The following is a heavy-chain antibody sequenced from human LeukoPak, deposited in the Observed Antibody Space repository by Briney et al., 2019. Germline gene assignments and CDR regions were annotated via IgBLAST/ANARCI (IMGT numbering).Heavy chain of an antibody. V-gene: IGHV1-69*01. CDR1: GGTFSSYA. Sequence: GASVKVSCKASGGTFSSYAISWVRQAAGQGLEWMGGIIPIFGTANYAQKFQGRVTITADESTSTAYMELSSLRSEDTAVYYCAREGRPVLPVLDQQFDYWGQGTLVTVSS. CDR3: AREGRPVLPVLDQQFDY. CDR2: IIPIFGTA. D-gene: IGHD3-3*01. J-gene: IGHJ4*02.